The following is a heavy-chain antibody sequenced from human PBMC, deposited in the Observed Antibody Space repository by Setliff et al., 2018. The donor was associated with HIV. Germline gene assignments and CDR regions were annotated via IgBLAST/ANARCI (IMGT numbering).Heavy chain of an antibody. J-gene: IGHJ6*03. CDR3: VRGYCSSTTCYDDYYYMDV. D-gene: IGHD2-2*01. Sequence: SSETLSLTCAVYGGSFSGYYWSWIRQPPGKGLEWIGEINHSGSTNYNPSLKSRVTILVDTSKNQFFLKLSSVTAADTAVYYCVRGYCSSTTCYDDYYYMDVWGKGSTVTVSS. CDR1: GGSFSGYY. CDR2: INHSGST. V-gene: IGHV4-34*01.